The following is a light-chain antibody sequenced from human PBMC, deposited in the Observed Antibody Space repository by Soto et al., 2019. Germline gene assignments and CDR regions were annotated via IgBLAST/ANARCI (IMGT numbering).Light chain of an antibody. CDR2: DAS. Sequence: DIVLTQSPATLSLSPGEGATLSCRASQRVSRYLAWYQQKPGQAPRLLIYDASNRATGIPARFSGSGSGTDFTLTVSSLEPEDFAVYYCQQRSNWPLPFGGGTKVEIK. V-gene: IGKV3-11*01. CDR3: QQRSNWPLP. CDR1: QRVSRY. J-gene: IGKJ4*01.